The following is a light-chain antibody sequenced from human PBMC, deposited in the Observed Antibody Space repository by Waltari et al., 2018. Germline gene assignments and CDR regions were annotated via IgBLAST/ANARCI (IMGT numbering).Light chain of an antibody. V-gene: IGLV1-40*01. J-gene: IGLJ3*02. CDR1: GSNIAAGYD. CDR3: QSYDTSLSVV. Sequence: QSVLTQPPSVSGAPGQKVTISCTGSGSNIAAGYDVTWYQQLPRAAPKLLIYGSTSRPLGVPDRFFGSTSGTSASLAITGLQAEDEGDYYCQSYDTSLSVVFGGGTKLTVL. CDR2: GST.